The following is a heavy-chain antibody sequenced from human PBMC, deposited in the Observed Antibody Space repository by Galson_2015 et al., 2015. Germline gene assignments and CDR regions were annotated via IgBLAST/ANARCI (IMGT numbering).Heavy chain of an antibody. CDR3: AKGHRYSSPVDS. CDR1: GLTFSDVA. Sequence: SLRLSCAASGLTFSDVAMSWVRQAPGKGLQWVSAISTSGANTYYSDSVRGRFAISRDNSKNTLYLQMNALRPDDTAVYFCAKGHRYSSPVDSWAQGAVVTVSS. J-gene: IGHJ3*01. V-gene: IGHV3-23*01. CDR2: ISTSGANT. D-gene: IGHD6-13*01.